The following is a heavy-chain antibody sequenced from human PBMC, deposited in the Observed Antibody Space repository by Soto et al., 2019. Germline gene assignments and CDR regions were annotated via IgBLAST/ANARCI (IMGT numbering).Heavy chain of an antibody. D-gene: IGHD4-17*01. V-gene: IGHV3-23*01. CDR3: AKDPGTYGDYIYWYFDL. J-gene: IGHJ2*01. CDR2: ISGSGGST. CDR1: GFTCSSYA. Sequence: EVQLLESGGGLVQPGGSLRLSCAASGFTCSSYAMSWVRQAPGKGLEWVSAISGSGGSTYDADSVKGRFTISRDNSESTMYLQMNRLRAEDTAVYYCAKDPGTYGDYIYWYFDLWGRGTLVTVSS.